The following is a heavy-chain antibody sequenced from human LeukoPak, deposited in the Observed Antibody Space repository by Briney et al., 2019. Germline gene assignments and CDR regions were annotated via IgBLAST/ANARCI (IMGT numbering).Heavy chain of an antibody. D-gene: IGHD6-13*01. Sequence: ASVKVSFTSSGYTFTVYYMHWVRQAPGQGLEWMGWINPNSGGTNYAQKFQGRVTMTRDTSISTVYMELSRLRSDDTAVYYCASGSGYSSSWWFDPWGQGTLVTVSS. V-gene: IGHV1-2*02. CDR1: GYTFTVYY. CDR2: INPNSGGT. J-gene: IGHJ5*02. CDR3: ASGSGYSSSWWFDP.